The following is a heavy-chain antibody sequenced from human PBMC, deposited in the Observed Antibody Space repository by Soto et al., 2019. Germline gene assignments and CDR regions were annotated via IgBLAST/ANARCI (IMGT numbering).Heavy chain of an antibody. CDR1: GGTFSSYA. V-gene: IGHV1-2*02. J-gene: IGHJ4*02. CDR2: INPNSGGT. CDR3: ARVNVPGYTGYGYFDY. D-gene: IGHD5-12*01. Sequence: ASVKVSCKASGGTFSSYAISWVRQAPGQGLEWVGWINPNSGGTNSAQKFQGRVTMTRDTSISTAYMELSRLRSDDTAVYYCARVNVPGYTGYGYFDYWGQGTLVPVSS.